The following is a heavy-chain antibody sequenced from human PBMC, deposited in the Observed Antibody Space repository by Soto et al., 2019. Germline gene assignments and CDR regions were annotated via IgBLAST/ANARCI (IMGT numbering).Heavy chain of an antibody. CDR1: GYTFTSYA. Sequence: GASVKVSCKASGYTFTSYAMHWVRQAPGQGLEWMGWINPNSGGTNYAQKFQGWVTMTRDTSISTAYMELSRLRSDDTAVYYCARSSAHNYSSSPFDYWGQGTLVTVSS. CDR2: INPNSGGT. D-gene: IGHD6-13*01. CDR3: ARSSAHNYSSSPFDY. J-gene: IGHJ4*02. V-gene: IGHV1-2*04.